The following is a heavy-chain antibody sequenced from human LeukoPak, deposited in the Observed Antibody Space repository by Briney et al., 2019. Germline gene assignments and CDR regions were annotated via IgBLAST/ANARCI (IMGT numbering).Heavy chain of an antibody. V-gene: IGHV4-61*09. J-gene: IGHJ5*02. CDR1: GGSISSGSYC. Sequence: SETLSLTCTVSGGSISSGSYCWSWIRQPAGKGLEWIGHIYSSGSTNYNPSLKSRVTISVDTSKNQFSLKLSSVTAADTAVYYCARNQYCSGGSCRLGRQYNWFDPWGQGTLVTVSS. CDR3: ARNQYCSGGSCRLGRQYNWFDP. D-gene: IGHD2-15*01. CDR2: IYSSGST.